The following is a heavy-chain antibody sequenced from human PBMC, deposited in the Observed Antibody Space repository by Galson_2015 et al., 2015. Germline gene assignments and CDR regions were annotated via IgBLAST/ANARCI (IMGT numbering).Heavy chain of an antibody. D-gene: IGHD1-26*01. J-gene: IGHJ2*01. Sequence: SLRLSCAASGFTFSSYWMHWVRQAPGKGLVWVSRINSDGSSTSYADSVKGRVTISRDNARNTLYLQMNSLRAEDTAVFYCAREKGGGNYTGWYFDLWGRGTLVSVSS. CDR2: INSDGSST. CDR1: GFTFSSYW. CDR3: AREKGGGNYTGWYFDL. V-gene: IGHV3-74*01.